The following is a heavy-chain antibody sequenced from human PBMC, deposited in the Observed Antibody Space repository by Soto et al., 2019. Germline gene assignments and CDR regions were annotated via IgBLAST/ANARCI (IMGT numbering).Heavy chain of an antibody. CDR1: GFTFSSYA. D-gene: IGHD3-10*01. V-gene: IGHV3-64D*08. CDR3: VKGPLLWFGEAWPTAYYFDY. Sequence: GGSLRLSCSASGFTFSSYAMHWVRQAPGKGLEYVSAISSNGGSTYYADSVKGRFTISRDNSKNTLYLQMSSLRAEDTAVYYCVKGPLLWFGEAWPTAYYFDYWGQGTLVTVSS. CDR2: ISSNGGST. J-gene: IGHJ4*02.